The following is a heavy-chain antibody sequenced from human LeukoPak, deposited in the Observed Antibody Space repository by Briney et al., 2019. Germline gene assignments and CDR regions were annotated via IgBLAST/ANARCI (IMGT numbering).Heavy chain of an antibody. V-gene: IGHV3-15*01. J-gene: IGHJ5*02. Sequence: GGSLRLSCEASGFTFSKVWMSWVRQAPGKGLERVGRIKSKSDDGTRDYAPPVRGRFTISRDDSKSTVYLQMESLRSEDTGVYYCCGTRGDLWGQGTLVTVSS. CDR1: GFTFSKVW. D-gene: IGHD1-14*01. CDR3: CGTRGDL. CDR2: IKSKSDDGTR.